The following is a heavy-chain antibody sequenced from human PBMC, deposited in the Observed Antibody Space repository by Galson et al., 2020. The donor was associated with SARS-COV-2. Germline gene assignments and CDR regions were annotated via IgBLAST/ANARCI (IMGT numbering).Heavy chain of an antibody. CDR1: GFSLSTSGVG. V-gene: IGHV2-5*01. Sequence: SGPTLVKPTQTLTLTCTFSGFSLSTSGVGVGWIRQPPGKALEWLALIYWNDDKRYSPSLKSRLTITKDTSKNQVVLTMTNMDPVDTATYYCAHPGGLYNWNYGPDYYDSSGYYDYWGQGTLVTVSS. D-gene: IGHD3-22*01. CDR2: IYWNDDK. J-gene: IGHJ4*02. CDR3: AHPGGLYNWNYGPDYYDSSGYYDY.